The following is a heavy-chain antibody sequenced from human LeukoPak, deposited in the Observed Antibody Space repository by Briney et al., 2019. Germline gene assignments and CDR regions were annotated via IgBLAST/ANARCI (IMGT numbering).Heavy chain of an antibody. CDR3: ALSGRSSSWYFAEYFQH. D-gene: IGHD6-13*01. CDR2: FDPEDGET. CDR1: GYTLTELS. V-gene: IGHV1-24*01. J-gene: IGHJ1*01. Sequence: ASVKVSCKVSGYTLTELSMHWVRQAPGKGLEWMGGFDPEDGETIYAQKFQGRVTMTEDTSTDTAYMELSSLRSEDTAVYYCALSGRSSSWYFAEYFQHWGQGTLVTVSS.